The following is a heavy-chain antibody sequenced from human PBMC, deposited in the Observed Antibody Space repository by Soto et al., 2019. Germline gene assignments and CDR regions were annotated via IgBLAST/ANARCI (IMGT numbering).Heavy chain of an antibody. CDR2: ISNDGTKK. Sequence: GGSLRLSCAASGFTVSDNYMNWVRQAPGEGLEWVAVISNDGTKKFYADSVKGRFTISRDNSRKTLYLQMNSLRAEDTAVYYCAKTQHDLLAYWGQGTLVTVSS. D-gene: IGHD3-3*01. V-gene: IGHV3-30*18. CDR3: AKTQHDLLAY. J-gene: IGHJ4*02. CDR1: GFTVSDNY.